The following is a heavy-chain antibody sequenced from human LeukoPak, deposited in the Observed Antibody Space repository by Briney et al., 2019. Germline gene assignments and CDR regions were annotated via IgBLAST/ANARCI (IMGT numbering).Heavy chain of an antibody. CDR2: ISSTGGTA. CDR3: AKDTDPAYFYYMDV. J-gene: IGHJ6*03. CDR1: GFTFSSFG. Sequence: GGSLRLSCAASGFTFSSFGMSWVRQAPGKGLEWVSAISSTGGTAYYADSVKGRFTISRDNSKNTLYLQMNSLRAEDTALYYCAKDTDPAYFYYMDVWGKGTTVTVSS. V-gene: IGHV3-23*01. D-gene: IGHD2-8*02.